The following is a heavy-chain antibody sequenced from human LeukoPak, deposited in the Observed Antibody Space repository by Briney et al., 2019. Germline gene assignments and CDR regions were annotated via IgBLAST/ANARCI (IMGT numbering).Heavy chain of an antibody. D-gene: IGHD4-17*01. CDR1: GFTFSNYA. CDR2: ITGSGDST. J-gene: IGHJ5*02. CDR3: SKGGDYGNWFDP. V-gene: IGHV3-23*01. Sequence: GGSLTLSCAASGFTFSNYAMNWVRQAPGKGLEWVSAITGSGDSTYYADSVKGRFTISRDNSKNTLYLQMNSLRAEDTAVYYCSKGGDYGNWFDPWGQGTLVTVSS.